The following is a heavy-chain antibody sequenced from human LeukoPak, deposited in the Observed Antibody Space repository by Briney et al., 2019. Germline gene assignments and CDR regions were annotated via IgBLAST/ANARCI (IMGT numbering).Heavy chain of an antibody. Sequence: SGTLSLTCAVYGGSFSGYYWSWVRQPPGKGLEWIGEINHSGSTNYNPSLKSRVTISVDTSKNQFSLKLSSVTAADTAVYYCARFTSSSVVSAVDYWGQGTLVTVSS. D-gene: IGHD6-13*01. CDR1: GGSFSGYY. CDR2: INHSGST. CDR3: ARFTSSSVVSAVDY. J-gene: IGHJ4*02. V-gene: IGHV4-34*01.